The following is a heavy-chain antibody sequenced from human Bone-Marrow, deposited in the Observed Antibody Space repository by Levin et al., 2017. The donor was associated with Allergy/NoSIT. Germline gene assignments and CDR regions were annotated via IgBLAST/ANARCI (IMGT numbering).Heavy chain of an antibody. Sequence: GGSLRLSCAASGFTFSSYAMSWVRQAPGKGLEWVSTISDSGDTTAYADSGQGRFTISRDNSRSTQYLQMSRLRAEDTAVYFCARGYSTQSSFDHWGQGTLVTVSS. CDR3: ARGYSTQSSFDH. D-gene: IGHD5-18*01. CDR2: ISDSGDTT. CDR1: GFTFSSYA. V-gene: IGHV3-23*01. J-gene: IGHJ4*02.